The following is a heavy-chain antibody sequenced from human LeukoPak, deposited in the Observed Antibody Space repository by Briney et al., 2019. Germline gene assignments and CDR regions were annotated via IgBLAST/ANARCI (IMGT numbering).Heavy chain of an antibody. CDR2: ISDFSDTI. Sequence: GGSLRLSCAASGFTFSYHTMNWVRQAPGKGLEWVSYISDFSDTIYYTDSVRGRFTTSTGNAKNSLFLQMDGLRVDETAVYFCARDGRGGHNDYWGQGTLVTVSS. CDR3: ARDGRGGHNDY. D-gene: IGHD4-23*01. J-gene: IGHJ4*02. CDR1: GFTFSYHT. V-gene: IGHV3-48*01.